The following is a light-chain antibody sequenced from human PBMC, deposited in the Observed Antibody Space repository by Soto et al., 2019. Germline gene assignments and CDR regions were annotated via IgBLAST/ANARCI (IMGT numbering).Light chain of an antibody. CDR3: SSYTSSSTLEVV. CDR1: SSDVGGYNY. J-gene: IGLJ2*01. Sequence: QSVLTQPASVSGSPGQSITISCTGTSSDVGGYNYVSWYQQHPGKAPKLMIYDVSNRPSGVSNRFSGSKSGNTASLTISGRQAEDEADYYCSSYTSSSTLEVVFGGGTKVTVL. CDR2: DVS. V-gene: IGLV2-14*01.